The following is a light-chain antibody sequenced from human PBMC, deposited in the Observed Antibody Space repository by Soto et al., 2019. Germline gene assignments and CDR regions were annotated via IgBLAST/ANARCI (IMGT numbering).Light chain of an antibody. Sequence: EIVLTQSPATLSLSPGKRATLSCRASQSVGSYLAWYQQKPGQAPRLLIYDASNRATGIPARFSGSGSGTDFTLTISSLEPEDFAVYYCQQRSNWLLTVGGGTKVEIK. CDR2: DAS. V-gene: IGKV3-11*01. CDR1: QSVGSY. J-gene: IGKJ4*01. CDR3: QQRSNWLLT.